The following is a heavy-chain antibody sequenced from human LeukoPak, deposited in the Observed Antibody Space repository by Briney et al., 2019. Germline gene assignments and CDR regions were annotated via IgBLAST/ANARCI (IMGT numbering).Heavy chain of an antibody. CDR1: GFTFGDYA. J-gene: IGHJ6*03. D-gene: IGHD3-3*01. V-gene: IGHV3-49*04. CDR2: IRSKAYGGTT. Sequence: GGSLRLSCTASGFTFGDYAMSWVRQAPGKGLEWVGFIRSKAYGGTTEYAASVKGRFTISRDDSKSIAYLQMNSLKTEDTAVYYCTRVNADRTIFGVVNSYMDVWGKGTTVTVSS. CDR3: TRVNADRTIFGVVNSYMDV.